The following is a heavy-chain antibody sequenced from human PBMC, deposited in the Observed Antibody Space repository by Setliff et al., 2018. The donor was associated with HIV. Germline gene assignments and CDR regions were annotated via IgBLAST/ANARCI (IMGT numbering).Heavy chain of an antibody. Sequence: SETLSLTCTVSGYYISSHYWSWIRQPPGKELEWIGYIFSSGSTTYNPSLKSRVIISIDTSKNQFSLKVSSVTAADTAVYYCARDAGGSVGNYYFDYWGQGTLVTVSS. CDR1: GYYISSHY. CDR2: IFSSGST. D-gene: IGHD2-15*01. CDR3: ARDAGGSVGNYYFDY. J-gene: IGHJ4*02. V-gene: IGHV4-59*11.